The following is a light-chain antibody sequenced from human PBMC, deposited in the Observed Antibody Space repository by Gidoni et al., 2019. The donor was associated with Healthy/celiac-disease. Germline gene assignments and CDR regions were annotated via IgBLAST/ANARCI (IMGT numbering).Light chain of an antibody. V-gene: IGKV1-33*01. CDR1: QEISNY. CDR2: DAS. CDR3: QQYDNLSLT. Sequence: DIQMTQSPSSLSASVGDRVTITCQSSQEISNYLNWYQQKTGKAPKLLIYDASNLETGVPSRFSGSGSGTDFTFTISSLQPEDIATYYCQQYDNLSLTFGGGTKVEIK. J-gene: IGKJ4*01.